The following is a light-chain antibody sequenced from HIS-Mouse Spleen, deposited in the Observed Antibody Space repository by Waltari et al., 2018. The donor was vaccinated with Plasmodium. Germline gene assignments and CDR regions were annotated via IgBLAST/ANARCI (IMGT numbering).Light chain of an antibody. CDR1: QSVSSN. CDR2: GAS. J-gene: IGKJ3*01. CDR3: QQYNNWSFT. V-gene: IGKV3-15*01. Sequence: EIVMTQSPATLSVSPGERATLSCRASQSVSSNLAWYQQKPGQAPRLLIYGASTRANGIPARFSGSGSGTEFTHTISSLQSEDFAVYYCQQYNNWSFTFGPGTKVDLK.